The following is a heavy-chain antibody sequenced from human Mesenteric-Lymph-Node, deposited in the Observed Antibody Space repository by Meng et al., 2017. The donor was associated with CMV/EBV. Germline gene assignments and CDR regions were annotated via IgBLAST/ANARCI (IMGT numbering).Heavy chain of an antibody. CDR2: ISGSGDNT. CDR3: AKPKTGDFVVISPFD. V-gene: IGHV3-23*01. CDR1: GFTFSDYY. Sequence: GGSLRLSCAASGFTFSDYYMSWVRQAPGKGLEWVSSISGSGDNTYYADSVKGRFTISRDNSKKTLYLQMNSLRAEDTAVYYCAKPKTGDFVVISPFDWGQGTLVTVSS. J-gene: IGHJ4*02. D-gene: IGHD2/OR15-2a*01.